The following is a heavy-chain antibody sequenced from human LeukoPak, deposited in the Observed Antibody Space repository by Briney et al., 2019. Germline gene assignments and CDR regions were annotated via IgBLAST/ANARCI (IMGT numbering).Heavy chain of an antibody. V-gene: IGHV4-34*01. Sequence: SDTLSLTCAVYGGSFSGYYWSWIRQPPGKGLECIGEINHSGSTNYNPSLKSRVTISVDTSKNQFSVKLRSVTAADTAVYYCARGQHPYYYDGSGYYYVYWGQGTLVTVSS. CDR2: INHSGST. D-gene: IGHD3-22*01. J-gene: IGHJ4*02. CDR3: ARGQHPYYYDGSGYYYVY. CDR1: GGSFSGYY.